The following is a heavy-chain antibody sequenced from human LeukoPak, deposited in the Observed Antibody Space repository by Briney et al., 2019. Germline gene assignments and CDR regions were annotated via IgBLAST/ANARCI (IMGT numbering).Heavy chain of an antibody. Sequence: GGSLRLSCAASGFTFSSYVMTWLRQAPGKGLEWVSSISGSGVSTYYADSVKGRVTISRDNSKNTVYLQMNSLRADDTAVYYCAKSNSYFDYWGQGTLVTVSS. V-gene: IGHV3-23*01. CDR1: GFTFSSYV. CDR2: ISGSGVST. J-gene: IGHJ4*02. D-gene: IGHD1-1*01. CDR3: AKSNSYFDY.